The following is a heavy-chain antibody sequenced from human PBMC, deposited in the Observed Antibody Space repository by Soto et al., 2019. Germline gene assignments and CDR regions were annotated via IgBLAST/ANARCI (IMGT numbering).Heavy chain of an antibody. J-gene: IGHJ5*02. CDR2: IESDGDA. Sequence: EVQLVESGGGLVQPGGSLRLSCTASGFTFSSHDMHWVRQVTGKGLEWVSGIESDGDAKYLASVKGRFSISRENAKNSLNLQRNSLRAEDTAVYYCARGGIEGVTWNWFDTWGQGTLVTVSS. V-gene: IGHV3-13*01. CDR1: GFTFSSHD. CDR3: ARGGIEGVTWNWFDT. D-gene: IGHD3-16*01.